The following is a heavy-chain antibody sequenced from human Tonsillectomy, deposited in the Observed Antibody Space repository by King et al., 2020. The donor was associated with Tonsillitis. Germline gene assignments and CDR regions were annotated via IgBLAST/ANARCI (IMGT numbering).Heavy chain of an antibody. D-gene: IGHD3-10*01. CDR1: SGSISSSSYY. Sequence: LQLQESGPGLVKPSETLSLTCTVSSGSISSSSYYWGWIRQPPGKGLEWIGSIYYSGTTNYNPSLKSRVTISVDTSKNQFSLKLSSVTAADTAVYYCATHMVRGVIAYDYWGQGTLVTVSS. CDR2: IYYSGTT. CDR3: ATHMVRGVIAYDY. V-gene: IGHV4-39*01. J-gene: IGHJ4*02.